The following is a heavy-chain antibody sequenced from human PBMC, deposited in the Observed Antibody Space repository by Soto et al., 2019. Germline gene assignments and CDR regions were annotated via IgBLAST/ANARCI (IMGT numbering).Heavy chain of an antibody. Sequence: QVQLVQSGAEVKKPGSSVKVSCKASGGTFSTYPISWVRQAPGQGLEGMGGIIPIFGTANYAQKFQGSVTITADESTGTAYMELSSLRSEDTAVYYCATNTITFGGVINCYDMDVWGQGTTVTVSS. D-gene: IGHD3-16*01. CDR3: ATNTITFGGVINCYDMDV. CDR1: GGTFSTYP. CDR2: IIPIFGTA. J-gene: IGHJ6*02. V-gene: IGHV1-69*12.